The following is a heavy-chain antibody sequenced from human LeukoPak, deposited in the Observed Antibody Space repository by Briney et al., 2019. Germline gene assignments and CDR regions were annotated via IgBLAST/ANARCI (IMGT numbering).Heavy chain of an antibody. J-gene: IGHJ4*02. CDR1: GFTFSDAW. Sequence: GGSLRLSCAASGFTFSDAWMNWVRQAPGKGLEWVGRIEPKTDGETTEYAAPVKGRFSISRDDSKNMLYLQMNSLKTEDTAVYYCITPLPYSAQGGQGTLVTVSS. V-gene: IGHV3-15*07. CDR3: ITPLPYSAQ. D-gene: IGHD2-21*01. CDR2: IEPKTDGETT.